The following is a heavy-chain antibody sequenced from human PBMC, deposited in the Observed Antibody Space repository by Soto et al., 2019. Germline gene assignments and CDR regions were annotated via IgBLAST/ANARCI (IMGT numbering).Heavy chain of an antibody. D-gene: IGHD6-13*01. J-gene: IGHJ5*01. V-gene: IGHV3-7*03. Sequence: EVQLVESGGGLVQPGGSLRLSGAASGFTFSSYWMCWVRQAPGKGLEWVVNIMQDGSEEYYVDSVDGRFTISRDNVKNSQYLQMNSLRPEDTVSNYCAKLIEAGEYWFDSWGQGTLCTVS. CDR2: IMQDGSEE. CDR1: GFTFSSYW. CDR3: AKLIEAGEYWFDS.